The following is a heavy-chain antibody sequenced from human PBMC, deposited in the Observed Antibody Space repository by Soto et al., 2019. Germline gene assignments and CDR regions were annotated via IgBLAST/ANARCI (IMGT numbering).Heavy chain of an antibody. CDR2: IWFDGSKK. CDR3: AVGYGGTPGPPDY. D-gene: IGHD4-17*01. CDR1: GFTFSSYG. J-gene: IGHJ4*02. Sequence: QVQLVESGGGVVQPGRSLRLSCAASGFTFSSYGMHWVRQAPGKGLEWAAVIWFDGSKKYYADSVKGRFTISRDNSKNTLYLQMNSLRVQDTAVYYCAVGYGGTPGPPDYWGQGTLVTVSS. V-gene: IGHV3-33*01.